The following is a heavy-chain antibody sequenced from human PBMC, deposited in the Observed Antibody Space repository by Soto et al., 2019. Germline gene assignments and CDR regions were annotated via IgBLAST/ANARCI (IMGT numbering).Heavy chain of an antibody. Sequence: SETLSLTCAVSSGSISSSNWWSWVRQPPGKGLEWIGEIYHSGSTNYNPSLKSRVTISVDESKNQFSLKLSSVTAADTAVYYCASLSPRGYSGYDYRFFDYWGQGTLVTVSS. CDR1: SGSISSSNW. V-gene: IGHV4-4*02. J-gene: IGHJ4*02. CDR3: ASLSPRGYSGYDYRFFDY. CDR2: IYHSGST. D-gene: IGHD5-12*01.